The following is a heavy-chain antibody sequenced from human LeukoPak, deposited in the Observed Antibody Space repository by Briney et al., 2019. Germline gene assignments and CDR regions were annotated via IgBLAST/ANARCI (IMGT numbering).Heavy chain of an antibody. Sequence: PSETLSLTCTVSGASISSGDYYWTWIRQPPGKGLEWIGYIYDSGRTDFNPSLKSRVTISVDRSKNQFSLKLSSVTAADTAVYYCARGLRLGELSLSHFDYWGQGTLVTVSS. CDR1: GASISSGDYY. D-gene: IGHD3-16*02. V-gene: IGHV4-30-2*01. J-gene: IGHJ4*02. CDR2: IYDSGRT. CDR3: ARGLRLGELSLSHFDY.